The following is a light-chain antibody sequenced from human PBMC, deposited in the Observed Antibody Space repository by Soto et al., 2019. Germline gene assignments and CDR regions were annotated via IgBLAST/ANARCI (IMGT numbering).Light chain of an antibody. CDR3: QQRSNWPPDVT. J-gene: IGKJ3*01. CDR2: DAS. CDR1: QSVTSS. V-gene: IGKV3-11*01. Sequence: EIVLTQSPDTLSLSPGERATLSCRASQSVTSSLAWYQQKPGQAPRLLIYDASNRAAGIPAGVSGSGSGTDVAPALSSLAPEDFAVYYCQQRSNWPPDVTFGPATIVDIK.